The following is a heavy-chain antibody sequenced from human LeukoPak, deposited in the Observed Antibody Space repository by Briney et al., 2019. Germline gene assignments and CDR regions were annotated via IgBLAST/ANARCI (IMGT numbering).Heavy chain of an antibody. D-gene: IGHD6-6*01. V-gene: IGHV1-18*01. Sequence: ASVKVSCKASGYTFTSYGISWVRQAPGQGLEWMGWISAYNGNTNYAQKLQGRVTMTTDTSTSTAYMELRSLRSDDTAVYYCARGIAARAAPIGYYYYMDVWGKGTTVTVSS. CDR3: ARGIAARAAPIGYYYYMDV. J-gene: IGHJ6*03. CDR2: ISAYNGNT. CDR1: GYTFTSYG.